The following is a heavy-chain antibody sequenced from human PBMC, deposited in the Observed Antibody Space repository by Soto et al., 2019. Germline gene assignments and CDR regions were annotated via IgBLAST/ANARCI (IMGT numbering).Heavy chain of an antibody. D-gene: IGHD2-2*03. V-gene: IGHV3-21*01. Sequence: GGSLRLSCAASGFTFSSYSMNWVRQAPGKGLEWVSSISSSSSYIYYADSVKGRFTISRDNAKNSLYLQMNSLRAEDTAVYYCARDLLGSYYYYYYGMDVWGQGTTVTVSS. CDR3: ARDLLGSYYYYYYGMDV. CDR2: ISSSSSYI. J-gene: IGHJ6*02. CDR1: GFTFSSYS.